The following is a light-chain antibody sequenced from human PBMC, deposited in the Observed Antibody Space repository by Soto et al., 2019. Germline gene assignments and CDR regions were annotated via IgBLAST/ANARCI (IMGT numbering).Light chain of an antibody. CDR1: SSDVGAYNY. CDR3: SSYTSATTYV. V-gene: IGLV2-14*01. Sequence: LTQPASVSGSPGQSITISCTGTSSDVGAYNYDSWYQQYPGEAPKVIIYGVSHRPAGVSNRFSGSKSGNTASLTISGLQTQDEADYYCSSYTSATTYVFGTGTKVTVL. J-gene: IGLJ1*01. CDR2: GVS.